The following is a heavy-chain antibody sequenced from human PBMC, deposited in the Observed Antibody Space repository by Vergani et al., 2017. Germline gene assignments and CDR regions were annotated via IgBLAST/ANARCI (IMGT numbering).Heavy chain of an antibody. CDR2: ISSSSSYI. Sequence: VQLVESGGGVVKPGGSLRLSCAASGFTFSSYSMNWVRQAPGKGLEWVSSISSSSSYIYYADSVKGRFTISRDNAKNSLYLQMNSLRAEDTAVYYCARVVPPKYYDYVWGSYRYSDFDYWGQGTLVTVSS. D-gene: IGHD3-16*02. CDR3: ARVVPPKYYDYVWGSYRYSDFDY. CDR1: GFTFSSYS. J-gene: IGHJ4*02. V-gene: IGHV3-21*01.